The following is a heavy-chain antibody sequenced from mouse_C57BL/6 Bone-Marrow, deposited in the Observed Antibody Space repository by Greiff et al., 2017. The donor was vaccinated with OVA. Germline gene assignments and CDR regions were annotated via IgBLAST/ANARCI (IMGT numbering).Heavy chain of an antibody. CDR2: IYPGSGNT. CDR1: GYSFTSYY. Sequence: QVQLQQSGPELVKPGASVKISCKASGYSFTSYYIHWVKQRPGQGLEWIGWIYPGSGNTKYNEKFKGKATLTADTSSSTAYMQLSSLTSEDSAVYYCARGRWLLSWFAYWGQGTLVTVSA. V-gene: IGHV1-66*01. J-gene: IGHJ3*01. CDR3: ARGRWLLSWFAY. D-gene: IGHD2-3*01.